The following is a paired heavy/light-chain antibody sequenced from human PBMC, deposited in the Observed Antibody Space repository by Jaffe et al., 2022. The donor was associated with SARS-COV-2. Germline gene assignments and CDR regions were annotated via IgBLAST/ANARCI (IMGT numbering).Light chain of an antibody. J-gene: IGKJ1*01. CDR2: GAS. V-gene: IGKV3-20*01. Sequence: EIVLTQSPGTLSLSPGERATLSCRASQSVSSSYLAWYQQKPGQAPRLLIYGASSRATGIPDRFSGSGSGTDFTLTISRLEPEDFAVYYCQQYGSSSWTFGQGTKVEIK. CDR3: QQYGSSSWT. CDR1: QSVSSSY.
Heavy chain of an antibody. CDR2: ISSSSSYT. D-gene: IGHD5-18*01. J-gene: IGHJ6*02. V-gene: IGHV3-11*06. CDR3: ARAKPAMVNGMDV. CDR1: GFTFSDYY. Sequence: QVQLVESGGGLVKPGGSLRLSCAASGFTFSDYYMSWIRQAPGKGLEWVSYISSSSSYTNYADSVKGRFTISRDNAKNSLYLQMNSLRAEDTAVYYCARAKPAMVNGMDVWGQGTTVTVSS.